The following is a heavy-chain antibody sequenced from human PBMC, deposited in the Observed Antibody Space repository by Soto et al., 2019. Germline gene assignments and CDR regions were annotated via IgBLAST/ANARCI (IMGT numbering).Heavy chain of an antibody. V-gene: IGHV4-59*01. CDR3: ARDYYYDNSGNPGAYYYGMDV. D-gene: IGHD3-22*01. CDR1: GGSISSYH. CDR2: FYYSGST. Sequence: SETLSLTCTVSGGSISSYHWSWIRQPPGKGLEWIGYFYYSGSTKYNPSLKSRVTMSADKSKNQFSLRLKSVTAADTAVYWCARDYYYDNSGNPGAYYYGMDVWGQGTTVTVSS. J-gene: IGHJ6*02.